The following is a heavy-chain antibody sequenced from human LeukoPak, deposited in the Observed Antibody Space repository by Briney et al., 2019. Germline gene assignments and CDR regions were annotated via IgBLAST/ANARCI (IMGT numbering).Heavy chain of an antibody. J-gene: IGHJ4*02. V-gene: IGHV3-23*01. CDR1: GFTFSSYA. CDR3: AKDHGATIAAAGAFDY. CDR2: ISGSGGST. D-gene: IGHD6-13*01. Sequence: GGSLRLSCAASGFTFSSYAMSWVRQAPGKGLEWVSAISGSGGSTYYADSVKGRFTISRDNSKNTLYLQTNSLRAEDTAVYYCAKDHGATIAAAGAFDYWGQGTLVTVSS.